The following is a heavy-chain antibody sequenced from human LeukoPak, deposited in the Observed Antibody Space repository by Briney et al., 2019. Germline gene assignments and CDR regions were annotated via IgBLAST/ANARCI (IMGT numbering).Heavy chain of an antibody. V-gene: IGHV3-9*03. CDR3: AKAAVAGDVFDY. D-gene: IGHD6-19*01. Sequence: GGSLRLSRAASGFTFDDYAMHWVRQAPGKGLEWVSGISWNSGSIGYADSVKGRFTISRDNAKNSLYLQMNSLRAEDMALYYCAKAAVAGDVFDYWGQGTLVTVSS. CDR2: ISWNSGSI. J-gene: IGHJ4*02. CDR1: GFTFDDYA.